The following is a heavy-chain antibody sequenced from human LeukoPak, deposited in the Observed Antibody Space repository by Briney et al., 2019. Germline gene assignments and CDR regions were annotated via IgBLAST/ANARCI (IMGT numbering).Heavy chain of an antibody. CDR1: GFTFSSYA. CDR2: ISTSGDST. D-gene: IGHD1-1*01. V-gene: IGHV3-23*01. CDR3: AKAVSNWNDAPFDY. Sequence: GGSLRLSCAASGFTFSSYAMTWVRQAPGKGLEWVSGISTSGDSTYYAHSVKGRFTISRDNSKNTLYLQLNSLRAEDTAVYFCAKAVSNWNDAPFDYWGQGTLVTVSS. J-gene: IGHJ4*02.